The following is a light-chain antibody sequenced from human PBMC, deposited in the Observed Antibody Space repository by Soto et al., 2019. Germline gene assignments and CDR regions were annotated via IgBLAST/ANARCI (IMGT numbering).Light chain of an antibody. Sequence: QSVLTQPRSVSGSPGQSVTISCTGTNSDVGAYNYVSWYQQHPGKAPKLMIYEVSNRPSGVSNRFSGSKSGNTASLTISGLQAEDEADYYCSSYTSSSTNVFGTGTKVTVL. CDR1: NSDVGAYNY. CDR2: EVS. CDR3: SSYTSSSTNV. V-gene: IGLV2-14*01. J-gene: IGLJ1*01.